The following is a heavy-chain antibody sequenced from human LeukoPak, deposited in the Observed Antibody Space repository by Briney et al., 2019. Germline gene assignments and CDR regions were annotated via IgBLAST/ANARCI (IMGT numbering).Heavy chain of an antibody. Sequence: GGSLRLSCAASGFXFRDYSMHWVRQAPGQGLEWVSFVSGDGDTTHYADSVKGRFTISRDNNKNSVFLHMNSLRTDDTAFYYCATGNNSLSYNFDYWGQGALVTVSS. CDR2: VSGDGDTT. V-gene: IGHV3-43*02. J-gene: IGHJ4*02. D-gene: IGHD2/OR15-2a*01. CDR3: ATGNNSLSYNFDY. CDR1: GFXFRDYS.